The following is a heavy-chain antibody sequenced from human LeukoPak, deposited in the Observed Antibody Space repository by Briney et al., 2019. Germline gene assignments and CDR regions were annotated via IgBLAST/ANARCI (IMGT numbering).Heavy chain of an antibody. D-gene: IGHD3-22*01. V-gene: IGHV3-23*01. CDR2: ISGSSDRT. Sequence: GGSLRLSCAASRFTFSSYAMSWVRQAPGKGLEWVSSISGSSDRTFYADSVKGRFTISRDNSKNTLYLQMNSLRAEDTAVYYCAKTASSGYHNPNDAFDIWGQGTMVTVSS. CDR3: AKTASSGYHNPNDAFDI. CDR1: RFTFSSYA. J-gene: IGHJ3*02.